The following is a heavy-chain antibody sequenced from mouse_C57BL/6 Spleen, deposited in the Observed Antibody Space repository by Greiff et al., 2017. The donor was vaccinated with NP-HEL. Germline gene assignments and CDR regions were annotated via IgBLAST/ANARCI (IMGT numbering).Heavy chain of an antibody. V-gene: IGHV5-17*01. CDR2: ISSGSSTI. CDR3: ARTSLLRAMDY. D-gene: IGHD2-12*01. CDR1: GFTFSDYG. Sequence: EVKLVESGGGLVKPGGSLKLSCAASGFTFSDYGMHWVRQAPEKGLEWVAYISSGSSTIYYADTVKGRFTISRDNAKNTLFLQMTSLRSEDTAMYYCARTSLLRAMDYWGQGTSVTVSS. J-gene: IGHJ4*01.